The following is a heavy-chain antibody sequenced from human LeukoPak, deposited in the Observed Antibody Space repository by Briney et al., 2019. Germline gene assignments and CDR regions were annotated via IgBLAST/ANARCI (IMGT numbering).Heavy chain of an antibody. V-gene: IGHV4-34*01. J-gene: IGHJ3*02. CDR2: INHSGST. CDR3: ARQAYYAAGSYHAFDI. D-gene: IGHD3-10*01. CDR1: GGSFSGYY. Sequence: SETLSLTCAVYGGSFSGYYWSWIRQPPGKGLEWIGEINHSGSTNSNPSLKSRVTISVDTSKNQFSLKLSSVTAADTAVYYCARQAYYAAGSYHAFDIWGQGTMVTVSS.